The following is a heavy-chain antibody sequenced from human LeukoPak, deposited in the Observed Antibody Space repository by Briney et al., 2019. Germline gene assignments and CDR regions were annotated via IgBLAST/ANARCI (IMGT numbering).Heavy chain of an antibody. D-gene: IGHD2-21*02. CDR1: GFTFSSYT. CDR3: AREFLGGGVTPGFDY. V-gene: IGHV3-48*04. CDR2: ISSSGSTI. J-gene: IGHJ4*02. Sequence: RPGGSLRLSCAASGFTFSSYTMNWVRQAPGNGLEWVSYISSSGSTIYYADSVKGRFTISRDNAKNSLCLQMNSLRAEDTAVYYCAREFLGGGVTPGFDYWGQGTLVTVSS.